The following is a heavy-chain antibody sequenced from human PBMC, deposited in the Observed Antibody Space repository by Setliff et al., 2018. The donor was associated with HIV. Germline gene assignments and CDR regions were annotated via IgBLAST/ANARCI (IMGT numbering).Heavy chain of an antibody. J-gene: IGHJ3*02. D-gene: IGHD1-26*01. CDR3: IRKGEGASAFDI. Sequence: LRLSCAASGFTFSSYWMFWVRQAPGKGLVWVSRINSDGSSTSYADSVKGRFTISRDNAKNTLYLQMNSLRADDTAVYYCIRKGEGASAFDIWGQGTMVTVS. V-gene: IGHV3-74*01. CDR1: GFTFSSYW. CDR2: INSDGSST.